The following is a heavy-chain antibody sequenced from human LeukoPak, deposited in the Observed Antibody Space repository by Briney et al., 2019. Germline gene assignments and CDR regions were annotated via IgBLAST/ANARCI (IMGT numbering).Heavy chain of an antibody. J-gene: IGHJ4*02. D-gene: IGHD4-17*01. CDR3: ARHRDSGDYPLDY. CDR2: IYYSGSS. CDR1: GGSISGYY. Sequence: SETLSLTCTVPGGSISGYYWSWIRQPPGKGLEWIAYIYYSGSSVCNPSLKGRVTISVDTSKNQFSLKLSSVTAADTAVYYCARHRDSGDYPLDYWGQGTLVTVSS. V-gene: IGHV4-59*08.